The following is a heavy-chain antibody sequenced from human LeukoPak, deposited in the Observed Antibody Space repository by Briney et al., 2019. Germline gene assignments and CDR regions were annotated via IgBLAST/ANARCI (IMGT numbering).Heavy chain of an antibody. CDR3: LFGELLSRGYYFDY. Sequence: ASVKVSCKASGYTFTSYGISWVRQAPGQGLEWMGWISAYNGNTNYAQKFQERVTITRDMSTSTAYMELSSLRSEDTAVYYCLFGELLSRGYYFDYWGQGTLVTVSS. J-gene: IGHJ4*02. CDR1: GYTFTSYG. CDR2: ISAYNGNT. D-gene: IGHD3-10*01. V-gene: IGHV1-18*01.